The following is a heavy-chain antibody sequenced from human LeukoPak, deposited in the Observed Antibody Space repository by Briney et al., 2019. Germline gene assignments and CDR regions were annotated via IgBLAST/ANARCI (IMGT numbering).Heavy chain of an antibody. D-gene: IGHD5-24*01. V-gene: IGHV4-59*11. J-gene: IGHJ4*02. CDR2: IYYSGST. CDR3: ARVRDGYNYGGFDY. CDR1: GGSISSHY. Sequence: SQTLSLTCTVSGGSISSHYWSWIRQPPGKGLEWIGYIYYSGSTNYNPSLKSRVTISVDTSKNQFFLILSSVTAADTAVYYCARVRDGYNYGGFDYWGQGTLVTVSS.